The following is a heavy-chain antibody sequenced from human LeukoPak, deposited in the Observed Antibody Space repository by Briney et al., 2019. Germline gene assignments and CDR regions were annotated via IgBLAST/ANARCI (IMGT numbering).Heavy chain of an antibody. D-gene: IGHD3-22*01. CDR1: GFTFSDYY. CDR2: ISDNGRNI. J-gene: IGHJ4*02. V-gene: IGHV3-11*04. Sequence: GGSLRLSCAVSGFTFSDYYMGWIRQAPGKRLEWVSYISDNGRNIYYSDSVKGRFTISRDNGENSLYLQMNRLRAEDTAVYYCARAGEDSRRHYQGFDFWGQGTLVTVSS. CDR3: ARAGEDSRRHYQGFDF.